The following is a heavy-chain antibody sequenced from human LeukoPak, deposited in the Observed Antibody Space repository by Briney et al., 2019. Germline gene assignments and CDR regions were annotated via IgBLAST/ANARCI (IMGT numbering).Heavy chain of an antibody. CDR2: IYYSGST. V-gene: IGHV4-59*01. CDR3: ARVGISEAFDI. J-gene: IGHJ3*02. Sequence: SETLSLTCTVSGGSISSYYWSWIRQPPGKGLEWIGYIYYSGSTNYNPSLKSRVTISVDTSKNQFSLKLSSVTAADTAVHYCARVGISEAFDIWGQGTMVTVSS. CDR1: GGSISSYY. D-gene: IGHD2-21*01.